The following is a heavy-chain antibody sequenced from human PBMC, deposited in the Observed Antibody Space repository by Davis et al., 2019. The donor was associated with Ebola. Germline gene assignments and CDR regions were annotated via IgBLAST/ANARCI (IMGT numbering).Heavy chain of an antibody. CDR1: GFTFSDYY. D-gene: IGHD6-19*01. J-gene: IGHJ3*02. Sequence: PGGSLRLSCAASGFTFSDYYMSWIRQAPGKGLEWVSYISSSSSYTNYADSVKGRFTISRDNAKNSLYLQMNSLRAEDTAVYYCARTKQWRVLDDAFDIWGQGTMVTVSS. CDR3: ARTKQWRVLDDAFDI. CDR2: ISSSSSYT. V-gene: IGHV3-11*06.